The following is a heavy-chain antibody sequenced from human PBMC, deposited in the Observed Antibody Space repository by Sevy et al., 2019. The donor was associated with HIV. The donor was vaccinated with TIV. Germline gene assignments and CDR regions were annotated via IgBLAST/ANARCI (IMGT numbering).Heavy chain of an antibody. CDR3: ARGVRPYYYYGMDV. Sequence: GGSLRLSCAASGFTFSSYAMHWVRQAPGKGLELVAVISYDGSNKYYADSVKGRFTISRDNSKNTLYLQMNSLRAEDTAVYYCARGVRPYYYYGMDVWGQGTTVTVSS. V-gene: IGHV3-30-3*01. CDR2: ISYDGSNK. D-gene: IGHD2-2*01. J-gene: IGHJ6*02. CDR1: GFTFSSYA.